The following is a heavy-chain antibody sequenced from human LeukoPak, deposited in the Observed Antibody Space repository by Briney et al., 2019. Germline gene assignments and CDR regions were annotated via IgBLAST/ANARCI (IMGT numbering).Heavy chain of an antibody. Sequence: SETLSLTCAGYGGSFSGYYWSWIRQPPGKGLEWIGEINHSVSTNYNPSLKSRVTISVDTSKNQFSLKLSSVTAADTAVYYCARWGAVAGTHYYYGMDVWGQGTTVTVSS. CDR2: INHSVST. D-gene: IGHD6-19*01. V-gene: IGHV4-34*01. J-gene: IGHJ6*02. CDR1: GGSFSGYY. CDR3: ARWGAVAGTHYYYGMDV.